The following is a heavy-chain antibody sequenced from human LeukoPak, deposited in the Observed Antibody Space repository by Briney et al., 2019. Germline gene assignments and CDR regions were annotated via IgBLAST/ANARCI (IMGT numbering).Heavy chain of an antibody. CDR3: ARDWFPLRGSGSYYWSWYYYGMDV. D-gene: IGHD3-10*01. Sequence: SETLSLTCTVSGGSISSYYWSWIRQPPGKGLEWIGYIYYSGSTNYNPSLKSRVTISVDTSENQFSLKLSSVTAADTAVYYCARDWFPLRGSGSYYWSWYYYGMDVWGQGTTVTVSS. J-gene: IGHJ6*02. CDR1: GGSISSYY. CDR2: IYYSGST. V-gene: IGHV4-59*01.